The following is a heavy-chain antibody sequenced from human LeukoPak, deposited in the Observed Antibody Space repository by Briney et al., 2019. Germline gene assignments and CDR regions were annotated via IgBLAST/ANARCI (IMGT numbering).Heavy chain of an antibody. Sequence: GGSLRLSCAASGFSFISYGMHWVRQAPGKGLEWVGVISDDGRSKDYAESVKGRFTISRDNSKDTLYLQMNSLRDEDTAVYYCAKRPSDYGDYVSYFDYWGQGTLVTVSS. CDR3: AKRPSDYGDYVSYFDY. D-gene: IGHD4-17*01. CDR1: GFSFISYG. V-gene: IGHV3-30*18. CDR2: ISDDGRSK. J-gene: IGHJ4*02.